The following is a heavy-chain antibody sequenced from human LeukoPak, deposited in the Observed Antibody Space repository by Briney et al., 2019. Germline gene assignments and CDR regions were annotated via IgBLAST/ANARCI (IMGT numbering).Heavy chain of an antibody. J-gene: IGHJ2*01. CDR2: ISSSGSTI. V-gene: IGHV3-48*03. CDR3: ASWYSSSSSVGYFDL. Sequence: GGSLRLSCAASGFTFSSYEMNWVRQAPGKGLEWVSYISSSGSTIYYADSVKGRFTISRDNAKNSLYLQMNSLRAEDTAVYYCASWYSSSSSVGYFDLWGRGTLVTVSS. D-gene: IGHD6-6*01. CDR1: GFTFSSYE.